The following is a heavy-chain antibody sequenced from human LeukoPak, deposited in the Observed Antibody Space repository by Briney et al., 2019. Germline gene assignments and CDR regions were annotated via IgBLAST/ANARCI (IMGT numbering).Heavy chain of an antibody. J-gene: IGHJ6*03. Sequence: ASLKVSCKASGYTFSNYAINWVRQAPGQGLEWMGGIIPILRTPSYAEKFRGRVTITTDESTSTAHMELSGLRSEDTAVYYCTRGSDSYYYYSMDVWGRGTTVIVSS. CDR1: GYTFSNYA. V-gene: IGHV1-69*05. CDR3: TRGSDSYYYYSMDV. CDR2: IIPILRTP.